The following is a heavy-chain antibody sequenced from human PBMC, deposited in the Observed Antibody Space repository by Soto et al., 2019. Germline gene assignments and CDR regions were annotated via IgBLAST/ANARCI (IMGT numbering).Heavy chain of an antibody. Sequence: GSLRLSCEASGFTFRSHDMSWVRQAPGKELEWVATISGSGSNTHYTDSVKGRFIISKDNAKNTMYLQMDSLRAEDTAVYYCARDKVVGRTLTTHYYYGLDVWGQGTSVTVSS. D-gene: IGHD2-15*01. CDR2: ISGSGSNT. J-gene: IGHJ6*02. CDR1: GFTFRSHD. V-gene: IGHV3-23*01. CDR3: ARDKVVGRTLTTHYYYGLDV.